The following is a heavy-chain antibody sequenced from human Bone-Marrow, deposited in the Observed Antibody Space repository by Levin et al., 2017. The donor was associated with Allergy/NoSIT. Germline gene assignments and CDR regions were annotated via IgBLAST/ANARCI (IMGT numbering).Heavy chain of an antibody. CDR2: IGGSGNT. Sequence: GESLKISCAASGFTFSSYAMTWVRHAPGKGLEWVSDIGGSGNTYYADSVKGRFTISRDNSKNALFLQMNNLRGEDTAVYYCAKRENTAGLGMDVWGQGTTVTVSS. CDR3: AKRENTAGLGMDV. J-gene: IGHJ6*02. D-gene: IGHD5-18*01. V-gene: IGHV3-23*01. CDR1: GFTFSSYA.